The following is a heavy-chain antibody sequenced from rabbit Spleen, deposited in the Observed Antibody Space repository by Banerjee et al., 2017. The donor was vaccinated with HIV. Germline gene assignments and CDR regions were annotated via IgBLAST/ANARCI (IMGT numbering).Heavy chain of an antibody. CDR3: ARNLFNFDNL. CDR2: IDTGSSGFT. J-gene: IGHJ4*01. Sequence: QSLEESGGDLVKPGASLTLTCTASGVSFSSSSYMCWVRQAPGKGLEWIACIDTGSSGFTYFATWAKGRFTCSKTSSTTVTLQMTRLTAADTATYFCARNLFNFDNLWGPGTLVTVS. V-gene: IGHV1S40*01. CDR1: GVSFSSSSY.